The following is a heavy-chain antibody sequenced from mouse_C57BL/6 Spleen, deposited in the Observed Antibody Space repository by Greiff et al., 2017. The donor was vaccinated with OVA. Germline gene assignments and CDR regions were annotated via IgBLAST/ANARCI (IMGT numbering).Heavy chain of an antibody. J-gene: IGHJ3*01. Sequence: QVQLKQSGPGLVQPSQSLSITCTVSGFSLTSYGVHWVRQSPGKGLEWLGVIWSGGSTDYNAAFISRLSISKDNSKSQVFFKMNSLQADDTAIYYCARMDGYLSWFAYWGQGTLVTVSA. CDR1: GFSLTSYG. CDR3: ARMDGYLSWFAY. D-gene: IGHD2-3*01. V-gene: IGHV2-2*01. CDR2: IWSGGST.